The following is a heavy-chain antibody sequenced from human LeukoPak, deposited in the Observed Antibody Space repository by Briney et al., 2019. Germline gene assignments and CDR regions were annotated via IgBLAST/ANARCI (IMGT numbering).Heavy chain of an antibody. V-gene: IGHV3-74*01. CDR1: GFTFSDYW. Sequence: GGSLRLSCAASGFTFSDYWMHWVRQAPGKGLVWVSRINSDGSSTNYADSVKGRFTISRDNAKNTLYLQMNSLRAEDTAVYYCGNLNTPMGYRGQGALVTVSS. CDR3: GNLNTPMGY. J-gene: IGHJ4*02. CDR2: INSDGSST. D-gene: IGHD5-18*01.